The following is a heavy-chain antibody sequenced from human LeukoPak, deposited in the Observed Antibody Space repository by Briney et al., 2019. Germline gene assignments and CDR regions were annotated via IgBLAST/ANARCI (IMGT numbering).Heavy chain of an antibody. D-gene: IGHD3-10*01. CDR1: GGTFSSYA. V-gene: IGHV1-69*13. CDR3: ARDHLVRGVIIIRDYYYYGMDV. J-gene: IGHJ6*02. CDR2: IIPIFGTA. Sequence: ASVKVSCKASGGTFSSYAISWVRQAPGQGLEWMGGIIPIFGTANYAQKFQGRVTITADESTSTAYMELSSLRSEDTAVYYCARDHLVRGVIIIRDYYYYGMDVWGRGTTVTVSS.